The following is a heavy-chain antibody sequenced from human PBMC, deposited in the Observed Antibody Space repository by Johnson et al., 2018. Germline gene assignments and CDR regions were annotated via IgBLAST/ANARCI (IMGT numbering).Heavy chain of an antibody. Sequence: QVQLQESGPGLVKPSETLSLTCTVSGGSISSSSSYWGWIRQPPGKGLEWIGSIYYSGSTYYNPSLKSRVTISVDTSKNLFSLKLSSGSAADTAVYYCVRQTRRGYARGVGDAFDIWGKGTMFTVSS. V-gene: IGHV4-39*01. D-gene: IGHD5-12*01. CDR3: VRQTRRGYARGVGDAFDI. J-gene: IGHJ3*02. CDR2: IYYSGST. CDR1: GGSISSSSSY.